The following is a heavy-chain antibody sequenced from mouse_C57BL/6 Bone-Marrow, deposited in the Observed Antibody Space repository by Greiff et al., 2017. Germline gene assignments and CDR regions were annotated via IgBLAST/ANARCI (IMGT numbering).Heavy chain of an antibody. V-gene: IGHV1-82*01. CDR1: GYAFSSSW. CDR2: IYPGDGDT. CDR3: VLLGGYCDV. D-gene: IGHD1-1*01. J-gene: IGHJ1*03. Sequence: QVQLQQSGPELVKPGASVKISCKASGYAFSSSWMNWVKQRPGKGLEWIGRIYPGDGDTNYNGKFKGKATLTADKSSSTAYMQLSSLTSEDSAVYFCVLLGGYCDVWGTGTTVTVSS.